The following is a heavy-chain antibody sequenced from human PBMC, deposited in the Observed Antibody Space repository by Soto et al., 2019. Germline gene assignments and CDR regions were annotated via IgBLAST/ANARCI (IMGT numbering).Heavy chain of an antibody. V-gene: IGHV3-30-3*01. Sequence: QVQLVESGGGVVQPGRSLRLSCAASGFTFSTYALHWVRQAPGKGLEWVAVISSDGNNKYYADSVKGRFTISRDNSKNTLYLRMNSLRTEDRAVYYCARGTAGGAGAWYFDHWGQGTLVTVSS. J-gene: IGHJ4*02. CDR1: GFTFSTYA. D-gene: IGHD3-10*01. CDR2: ISSDGNNK. CDR3: ARGTAGGAGAWYFDH.